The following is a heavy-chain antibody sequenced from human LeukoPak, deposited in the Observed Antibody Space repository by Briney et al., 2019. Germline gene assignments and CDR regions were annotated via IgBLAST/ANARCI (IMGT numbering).Heavy chain of an antibody. D-gene: IGHD2-21*01. J-gene: IGHJ4*02. CDR2: ISGSGGST. V-gene: IGHV3-23*01. CDR3: AKCLLSRAYCGGDCYPRPFDY. CDR1: GFTFSSYA. Sequence: GGSLRLSCAASGFTFSSYAMSWVRQAPGKGLEWVSAISGSGGSTYYADSVKGRFTISRDNSKNTLYLQMNSLRAEDTAVYYCAKCLLSRAYCGGDCYPRPFDYWGQGTLVTVSS.